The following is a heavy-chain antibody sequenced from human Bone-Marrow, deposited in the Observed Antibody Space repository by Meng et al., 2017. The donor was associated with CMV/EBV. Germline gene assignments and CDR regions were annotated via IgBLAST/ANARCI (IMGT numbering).Heavy chain of an antibody. J-gene: IGHJ6*02. CDR1: GFTFSSYE. CDR3: ARASGSYYDYYYGMDV. CDR2: ISSSGNTI. V-gene: IGHV3-48*03. Sequence: GGSLRLSCAASGFTFSSYEMNWVRQAPGKGLEWVSYISSSGNTIYYADSVKGRCTISRDNTKNSLFLQMNSLRAEDTAVYCCARASGSYYDYYYGMDVWGQGTTVTVSS. D-gene: IGHD1-26*01.